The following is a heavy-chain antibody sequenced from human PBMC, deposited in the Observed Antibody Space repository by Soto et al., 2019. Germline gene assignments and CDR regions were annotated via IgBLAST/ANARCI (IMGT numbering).Heavy chain of an antibody. D-gene: IGHD3-16*02. V-gene: IGHV1-18*01. CDR1: GYTFTSYG. CDR3: ARGRMITFGGVIVIRPDYYDYLDV. Sequence: ASVKVSCKASGYTFTSYGISWVRQAPGQGLEWMGWISAYNGNTNYAQKLQGRVTMTTDTSTSTAYMELRSLRSDDTAVYYCARGRMITFGGVIVIRPDYYDYLDVRGKGTTVTVSS. CDR2: ISAYNGNT. J-gene: IGHJ6*03.